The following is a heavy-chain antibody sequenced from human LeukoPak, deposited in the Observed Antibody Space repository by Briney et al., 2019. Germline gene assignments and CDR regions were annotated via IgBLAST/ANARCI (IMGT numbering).Heavy chain of an antibody. Sequence: SETLSLTCTVSGGSISSSSYYWGWIRQPPGKGLEWIGSIYYSGSTYYNPSLKSRVTISVDTSKNPFSLKLSSVTAADTAVYYCASLSYYDSSGYLRFDPWGQRTLVTVSS. D-gene: IGHD3-22*01. CDR2: IYYSGST. CDR3: ASLSYYDSSGYLRFDP. CDR1: GGSISSSSYY. V-gene: IGHV4-39*01. J-gene: IGHJ5*02.